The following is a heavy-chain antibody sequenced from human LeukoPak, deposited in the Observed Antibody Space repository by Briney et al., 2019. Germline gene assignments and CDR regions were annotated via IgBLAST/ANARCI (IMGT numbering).Heavy chain of an antibody. CDR2: ISYDGSNK. CDR3: AKEGGITMVREPFDY. J-gene: IGHJ4*02. V-gene: IGHV3-30*18. Sequence: GRSLRLSCAASGFTFSSYGMHWVRQAPGKGLEWVAVISYDGSNKYYADSVKGRFTISRDNSKNTLYLQMNSLRAEDTAVYYCAKEGGITMVREPFDYWGQGTLVTVSS. CDR1: GFTFSSYG. D-gene: IGHD3-10*01.